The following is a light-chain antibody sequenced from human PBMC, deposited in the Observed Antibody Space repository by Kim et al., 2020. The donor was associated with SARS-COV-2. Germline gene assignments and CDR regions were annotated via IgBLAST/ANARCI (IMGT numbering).Light chain of an antibody. V-gene: IGKV1-6*01. J-gene: IGKJ2*01. CDR2: AAS. CDR1: QGIRDD. CDR3: LQDYNYPLS. Sequence: AIQMTQSPSSLSASVGDRVTITCRASQGIRDDLGWYQHKPGKAPKLLIYAASSLQSGVPSRFSGSGSGTDFTLTISSLQPEDFATYYCLQDYNYPLSLGQGTKLEI.